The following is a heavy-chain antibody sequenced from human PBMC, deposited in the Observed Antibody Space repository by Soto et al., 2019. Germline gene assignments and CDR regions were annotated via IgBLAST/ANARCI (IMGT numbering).Heavy chain of an antibody. CDR1: GGSFSGYY. J-gene: IGHJ4*02. CDR2: ITHSGST. V-gene: IGHV4-34*01. Sequence: PSETLSLTCAVYGGSFSGYYWTWIRQPPGKGLEWIGEITHSGSTNYNPSLKSRVTISVDTSKNQFSLNLNSVTAAYTAVSYCARSSVRGWSYWGQGTLVTVSS. D-gene: IGHD3-10*02. CDR3: ARSSVRGWSY.